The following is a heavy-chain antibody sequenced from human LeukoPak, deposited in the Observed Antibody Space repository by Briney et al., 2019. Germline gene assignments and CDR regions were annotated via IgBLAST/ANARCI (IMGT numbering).Heavy chain of an antibody. D-gene: IGHD3-10*01. J-gene: IGHJ4*02. CDR1: GFTFSSYS. V-gene: IGHV3-48*04. CDR3: ARETITMVRGVPYFDY. Sequence: QPGGSLRLSCAASGFTFSSYSMNWVRQAPGKGLEWVSYISSSSSTIYYADSVKGRFTISRDNAKNSLYLQMNSLRAEDTAVYYCARETITMVRGVPYFDYWGQGTLVTVSS. CDR2: ISSSSSTI.